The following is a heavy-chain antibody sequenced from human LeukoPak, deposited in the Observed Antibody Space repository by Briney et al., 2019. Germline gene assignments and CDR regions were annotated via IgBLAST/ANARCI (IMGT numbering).Heavy chain of an antibody. J-gene: IGHJ1*01. V-gene: IGHV4-59*12. CDR1: GGSISSYY. CDR3: ARGAIPRSVVAVQGNARGTPRTYFQH. CDR2: IYYSGST. Sequence: SETLSLTCTVSGGSISSYYWSWIREPAGKGLEWIGYIYYSGSTNYNPSLKSRVTISVDTSKNQFSLKLSSVTAADTAVYYCARGAIPRSVVAVQGNARGTPRTYFQHWGQGTLVTVSS. D-gene: IGHD2-15*01.